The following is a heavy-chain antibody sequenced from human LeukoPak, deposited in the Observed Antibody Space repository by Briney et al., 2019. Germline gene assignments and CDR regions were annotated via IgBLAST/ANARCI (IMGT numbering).Heavy chain of an antibody. CDR1: GFTFSRSW. D-gene: IGHD3-16*01. CDR3: VRDNYGVDY. J-gene: IGHJ4*02. V-gene: IGHV3-74*03. CDR2: ITSDGSTT. Sequence: GGSLRLSCAASGFTFSRSWMQWVRPAPGKGLVWVSHITSDGSTTTYADSVKGRFTTSRDNAKNTLYLQMNSLRAEDTAVYYCVRDNYGVDYWGQGTLVTVSS.